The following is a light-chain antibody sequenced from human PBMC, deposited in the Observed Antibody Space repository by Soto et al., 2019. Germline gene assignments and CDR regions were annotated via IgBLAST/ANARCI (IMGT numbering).Light chain of an antibody. CDR1: QSVRNF. Sequence: DIQMTQSHSTLSASVGDRVTITCRASQSVRNFLAWYQQKAGEAPKVVVYNASILESGVPSRFGGSGSGTEFTLTISCLQPDDVATYYCKQYDDYWTFGPGTKVEVE. CDR3: KQYDDYWT. J-gene: IGKJ1*01. V-gene: IGKV1-5*01. CDR2: NAS.